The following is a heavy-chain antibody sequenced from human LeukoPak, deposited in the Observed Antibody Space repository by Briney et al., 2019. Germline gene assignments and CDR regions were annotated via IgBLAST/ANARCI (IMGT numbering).Heavy chain of an antibody. D-gene: IGHD3-3*01. CDR2: INHSEST. J-gene: IGHJ4*02. CDR1: GGSFSGYY. CDR3: ARGSKITIFGVVTAYYFDY. Sequence: PSETLSLTCAVYGGSFSGYYWSWIRQPPGKGLEWIGEINHSESTNYNPSLKSRVTISVDTSKNQFSLKLSSVTAADTAVYYCARGSKITIFGVVTAYYFDYWGQGTLVTVSS. V-gene: IGHV4-34*01.